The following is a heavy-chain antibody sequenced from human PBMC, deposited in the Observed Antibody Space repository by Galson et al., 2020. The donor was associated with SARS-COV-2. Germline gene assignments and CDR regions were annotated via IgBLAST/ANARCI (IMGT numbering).Heavy chain of an antibody. J-gene: IGHJ6*03. CDR1: GDSISSTTYY. CDR3: ARILRYYYYYMDV. CDR2: LYYSGST. V-gene: IGHV4-39*01. Sequence: SETLSLTCTVSGDSISSTTYYWGWIRQPPGKGLEWIGSLYYSGSTYYNPSHKSRVSISVDTSKSQFSLELSSVTAADTAVYYCARILRYYYYYMDVWGKGTTVTVSS.